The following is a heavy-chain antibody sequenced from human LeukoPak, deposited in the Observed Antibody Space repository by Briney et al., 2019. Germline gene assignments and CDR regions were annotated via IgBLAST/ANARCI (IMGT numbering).Heavy chain of an antibody. CDR1: GFTFSRNA. Sequence: GGSLRLSCAASGFTFSRNAMNWVRQAPGKGLEWVSFISSSSNYMSYADSVKGRFTISRDNAKNSLYLQMNSLRAEDTAIYYCARDKGVVGTLAPWGQGTLVTVSS. CDR3: ARDKGVVGTLAP. D-gene: IGHD1-26*01. CDR2: ISSSSNYM. V-gene: IGHV3-21*01. J-gene: IGHJ5*02.